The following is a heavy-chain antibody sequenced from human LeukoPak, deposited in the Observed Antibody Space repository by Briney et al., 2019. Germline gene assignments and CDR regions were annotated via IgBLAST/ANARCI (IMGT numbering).Heavy chain of an antibody. CDR1: GFTVSSNY. Sequence: SGGSLRLSCAASGFTVSSNYMSWVRQAPGKGLEWVSVIYSGGSTYYADSVKGRFTISRDNSKNTLYLQMNSLRAEDTAVYYCARALGVVADDAFDIWGQGTMVTVSS. CDR2: IYSGGST. CDR3: ARALGVVADDAFDI. D-gene: IGHD2-15*01. J-gene: IGHJ3*02. V-gene: IGHV3-53*01.